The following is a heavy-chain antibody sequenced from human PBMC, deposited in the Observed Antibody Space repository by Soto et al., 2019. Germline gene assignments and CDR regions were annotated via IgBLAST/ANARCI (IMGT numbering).Heavy chain of an antibody. CDR2: ISGSGGST. D-gene: IGHD6-19*01. Sequence: GGSLRLSCAASGFTFSSYAMSWVRQAPGKGLEWVSAISGSGGSTYYADSVKGRFTISRDNSKNTLYLQMNSLRAEDTAVYYCAKDVIQQWPYYYYGMDVRGQGTTVTVSS. CDR1: GFTFSSYA. CDR3: AKDVIQQWPYYYYGMDV. V-gene: IGHV3-23*01. J-gene: IGHJ6*02.